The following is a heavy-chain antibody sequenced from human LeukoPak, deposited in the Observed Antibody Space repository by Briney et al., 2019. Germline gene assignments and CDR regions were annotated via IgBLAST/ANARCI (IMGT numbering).Heavy chain of an antibody. Sequence: GESLKISRKGSGYRFTDYWIAWVRQMPGKGLEWMGIIYPGDSDSRYSPSFQGQVTFSADKSISTAYLQWSSLKASDTAMYYCARRSYYSTSCYGYWFDSWGQGTLVTVSS. D-gene: IGHD2-2*01. CDR1: GYRFTDYW. J-gene: IGHJ5*01. CDR3: ARRSYYSTSCYGYWFDS. V-gene: IGHV5-51*01. CDR2: IYPGDSDS.